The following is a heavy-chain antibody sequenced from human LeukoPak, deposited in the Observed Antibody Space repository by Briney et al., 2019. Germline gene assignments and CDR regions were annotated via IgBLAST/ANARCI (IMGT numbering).Heavy chain of an antibody. Sequence: GGSLRLSCAASGFTFSRNWMHWVRQAPGKGLVWVSRINSDGSSTSYADSVKGRFTISRDNAKNTLYLQMNSLRAEDTAVYYCARELGYCTNGVCLLGYYYYMDVWGKGTTVTVSS. CDR2: INSDGSST. D-gene: IGHD2-8*01. CDR1: GFTFSRNW. V-gene: IGHV3-74*01. CDR3: ARELGYCTNGVCLLGYYYYMDV. J-gene: IGHJ6*03.